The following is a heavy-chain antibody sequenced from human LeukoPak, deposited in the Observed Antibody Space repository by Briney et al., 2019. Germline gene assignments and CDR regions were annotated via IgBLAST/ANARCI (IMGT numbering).Heavy chain of an antibody. D-gene: IGHD6-13*01. J-gene: IGHJ5*02. V-gene: IGHV4-39*01. CDR1: GDSISSGNYY. CDR2: LYYSGST. Sequence: ASETLSLTCSVSGDSISSGNYYWGWIRQPPGKGLEWIGNLYYSGSTYYYPSFKSRVTISVDTSKNQFSLKLSSVTAADTAVYYCASDRSSWNPGAPSWGQGTLVTVSS. CDR3: ASDRSSWNPGAPS.